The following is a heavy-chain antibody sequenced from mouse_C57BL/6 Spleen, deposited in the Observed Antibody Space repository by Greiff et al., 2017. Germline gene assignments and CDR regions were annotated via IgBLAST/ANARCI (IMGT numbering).Heavy chain of an antibody. CDR3: ARENYDYGYYAMDY. Sequence: QVQLQQSGPELVKPGASVKISCKASGYAFSSSWMNWVKQRPGKGLEWIGRIYPGDGDTNYNGKFKGKATLTADKSSSTAYMQRSSLTSEDSAVYFCARENYDYGYYAMDYWGQGTSVTVSS. D-gene: IGHD2-4*01. V-gene: IGHV1-82*01. CDR1: GYAFSSSW. J-gene: IGHJ4*01. CDR2: IYPGDGDT.